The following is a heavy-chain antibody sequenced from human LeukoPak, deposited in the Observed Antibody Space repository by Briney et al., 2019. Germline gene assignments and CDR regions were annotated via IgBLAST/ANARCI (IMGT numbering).Heavy chain of an antibody. CDR3: PRASRPRGGSCFDH. Sequence: GGSLRLSCAASGFTFTDHWMSWVRQTPGKGLEWVANIKEDGSEMFYVDFVKGRFTISRDDAIDSVYLQMNNLTAEDTAVYYCPRASRPRGGSCFDHWGQGALVIVSS. CDR2: IKEDGSEM. J-gene: IGHJ4*02. V-gene: IGHV3-7*01. CDR1: GFTFTDHW. D-gene: IGHD2-15*01.